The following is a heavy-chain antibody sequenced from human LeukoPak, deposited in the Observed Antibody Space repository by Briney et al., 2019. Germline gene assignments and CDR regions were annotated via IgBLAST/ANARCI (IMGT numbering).Heavy chain of an antibody. Sequence: SETLSLTCTVSGGSISSSSYYWSWIRQPPGKGLGRIGFVQPGGSTNYNPSLQSRVTMSLDTSKNQVSLTLKSVTAADTAFYYCAREKWELLGGVSNYFDLWGKGTPVTVSS. CDR1: GGSISSSSYY. V-gene: IGHV4-61*01. J-gene: IGHJ6*03. CDR2: VQPGGST. CDR3: AREKWELLGGVSNYFDL. D-gene: IGHD1-26*01.